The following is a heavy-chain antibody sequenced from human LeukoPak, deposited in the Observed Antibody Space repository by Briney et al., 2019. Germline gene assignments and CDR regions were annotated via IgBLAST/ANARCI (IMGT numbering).Heavy chain of an antibody. CDR1: GFTFSTYE. CDR2: ITSSGGTI. J-gene: IGHJ4*02. D-gene: IGHD1-26*01. Sequence: SGGSLRLSCAASGFTFSTYEMNWVRQAPGKGLEWLRYITSSGGTIYYADSVKGRFTISRDNAKNSLYLQISSLRPEDTAVYYCTSGGSYYSFDYWGQGTLVTVSS. CDR3: TSGGSYYSFDY. V-gene: IGHV3-48*03.